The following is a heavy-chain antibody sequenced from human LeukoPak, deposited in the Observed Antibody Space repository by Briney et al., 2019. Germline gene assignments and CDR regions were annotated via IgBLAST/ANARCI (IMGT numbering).Heavy chain of an antibody. D-gene: IGHD6-13*01. Sequence: GGSLRLSCAASGFTFRNYWMSWVRQVPGKGLEWVVNINEGGNEKNYVDSVKGRFTASRDNAQNSLCLQMNSLRVEDTAVYYCARHSNSNWDYWGQGTLVTVSS. CDR1: GFTFRNYW. J-gene: IGHJ4*02. CDR2: INEGGNEK. V-gene: IGHV3-7*03. CDR3: ARHSNSNWDY.